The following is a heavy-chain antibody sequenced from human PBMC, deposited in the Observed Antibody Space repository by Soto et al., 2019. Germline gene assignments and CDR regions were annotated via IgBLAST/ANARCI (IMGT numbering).Heavy chain of an antibody. CDR1: GGSFSGYY. Sequence: SETLSLTCAVYGGSFSGYYWSWIRQPPGKGLEWIGEINHSGSTNYNPSLKSRVTISVDTSKNQFSLKLSSVTAADTAVYYCARGKQLVRYRRDYFDYWGQGTLVTVSS. CDR2: INHSGST. V-gene: IGHV4-34*01. D-gene: IGHD6-13*01. J-gene: IGHJ4*02. CDR3: ARGKQLVRYRRDYFDY.